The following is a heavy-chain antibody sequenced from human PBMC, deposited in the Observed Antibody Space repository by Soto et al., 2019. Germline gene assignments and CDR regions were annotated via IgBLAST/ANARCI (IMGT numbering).Heavy chain of an antibody. CDR2: IYYSGST. D-gene: IGHD3-10*01. CDR3: ARQRITMPEDYYYYYMDV. Sequence: SETLSLTCTVSGGSISRYYWSWIRQPPGKGLEWIGYIYYSGSTNYNPSLKSRVTISVDTSKNQFSLKLSSVTAADTAVYYCARQRITMPEDYYYYYMDVWGKGTTVTVSS. V-gene: IGHV4-59*08. CDR1: GGSISRYY. J-gene: IGHJ6*03.